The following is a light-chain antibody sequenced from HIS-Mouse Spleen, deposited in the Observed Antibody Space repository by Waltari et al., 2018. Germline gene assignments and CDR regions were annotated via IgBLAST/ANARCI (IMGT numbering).Light chain of an antibody. CDR2: DDS. J-gene: IGLJ2*01. CDR3: QVWDSSSDHVV. CDR1: NIGSKS. Sequence: SYVLTQPPSVSVAPGKTARITCGGNNIGSKSVHWYQQKPGQAPVLVVYDDSDRPSGSPERFSGANSGNTATRTISGVEAGDEADYYCQVWDSSSDHVVFGGGTKLTVL. V-gene: IGLV3-21*03.